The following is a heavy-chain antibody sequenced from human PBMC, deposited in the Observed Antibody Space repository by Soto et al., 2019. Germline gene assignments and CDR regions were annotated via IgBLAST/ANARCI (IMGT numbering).Heavy chain of an antibody. J-gene: IGHJ4*02. V-gene: IGHV3-64*01. D-gene: IGHD5-12*01. CDR3: ARRDGYNFDY. Sequence: EVQLVESGGGLVQPGGSLRLSCAASGFTFSSYAMHWVRQAPGKGLEYVSAISSNGGSTYYANSVKGRSTISRDTSKNTLYLQMGSLRAEDMAVYYCARRDGYNFDYWGQGTLVTVSS. CDR1: GFTFSSYA. CDR2: ISSNGGST.